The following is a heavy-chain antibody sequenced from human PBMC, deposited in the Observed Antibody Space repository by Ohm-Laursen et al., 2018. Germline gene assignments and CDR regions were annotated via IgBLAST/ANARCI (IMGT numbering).Heavy chain of an antibody. D-gene: IGHD1-1*01. CDR3: ARARGNWKRDYYYAMDV. CDR1: GYTFTSYD. CDR2: MNPNSGNT. J-gene: IGHJ6*02. V-gene: IGHV1-8*01. Sequence: ASVKVSCKASGYTFTSYDINWVRQATGQGLQWMGWMNPNSGNTGYEQKFQGRVTMTRNTSISTAYMELSSLRSEDTAVYYCARARGNWKRDYYYAMDVWGQGTTVTVSS.